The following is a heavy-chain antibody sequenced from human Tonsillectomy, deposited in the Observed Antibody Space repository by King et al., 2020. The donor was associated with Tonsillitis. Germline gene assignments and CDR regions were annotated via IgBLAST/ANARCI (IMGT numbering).Heavy chain of an antibody. D-gene: IGHD3-10*01. J-gene: IGHJ4*02. V-gene: IGHV3-74*01. CDR3: ATTTYYYGSGMDN. CDR2: INADGSAT. Sequence: VQLVGSGGGLVQPGGSLRLSCAASGFTFSSYWMHWVRQAPGKGLVWVSRINADGSATHYADSVKGRFAFSRDNAKNTVFLQMNSLRAEDTAVYFCATTTYYYGSGMDNWGQGTLVTVSS. CDR1: GFTFSSYW.